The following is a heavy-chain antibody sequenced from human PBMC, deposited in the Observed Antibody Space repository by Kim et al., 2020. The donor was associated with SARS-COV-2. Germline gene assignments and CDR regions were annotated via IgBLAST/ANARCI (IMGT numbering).Heavy chain of an antibody. D-gene: IGHD4-17*01. CDR3: ARGVLASVTTSHLDS. Sequence: AASVPGLFAISRDNAKNSLYLQMNSLRVEDTALYYCARGVLASVTTSHLDSWGQGALVTVSS. J-gene: IGHJ4*02. V-gene: IGHV3-20*03.